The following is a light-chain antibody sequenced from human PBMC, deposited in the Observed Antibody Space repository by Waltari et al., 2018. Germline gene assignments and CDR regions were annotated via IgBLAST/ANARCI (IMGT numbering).Light chain of an antibody. CDR3: QQYSSYRT. Sequence: DIQMTQSPSTLSASVGDRVTITCRASQSISSWLAGYQQKPGKAPKHLLYKASSLEGGVPSRFSGSGSGTEFTLTISSLQPDDFATYYCQQYSSYRTFGQGTKVEIK. CDR2: KAS. V-gene: IGKV1-5*03. CDR1: QSISSW. J-gene: IGKJ1*01.